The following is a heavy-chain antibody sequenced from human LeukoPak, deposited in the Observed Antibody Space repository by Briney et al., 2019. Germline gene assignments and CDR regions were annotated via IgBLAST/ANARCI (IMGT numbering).Heavy chain of an antibody. CDR3: ARDWGRAYYDFWSGYYDDAFDI. CDR2: ISSSGSTI. CDR1: GFTFSDYY. Sequence: GGSLRLSCAASGFTFSDYYMSWIRQAPGKGLEWVSYISSSGSTIYYADSVKGRFTISRDNAKNSLYLQMNSLRAEDTAVYYCARDWGRAYYDFWSGYYDDAFDIWGQGTMVTVSS. J-gene: IGHJ3*02. V-gene: IGHV3-11*04. D-gene: IGHD3-3*01.